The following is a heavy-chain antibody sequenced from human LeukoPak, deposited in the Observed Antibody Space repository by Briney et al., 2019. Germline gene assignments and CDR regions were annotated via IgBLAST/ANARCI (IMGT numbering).Heavy chain of an antibody. CDR1: GFTFSSYD. CDR3: AKGSKAVLFTRDRYMDV. J-gene: IGHJ6*03. CDR2: IRYDGSNK. D-gene: IGHD6-19*01. V-gene: IGHV3-30*02. Sequence: PGGSLRLSCAASGFTFSSYDIHWVRQAPGKGLEWVAFIRYDGSNKYYADSVRGRFTISRDNSKNTLYLHMNSLRAEDTAVYFCAKGSKAVLFTRDRYMDVWGKGTTVTISS.